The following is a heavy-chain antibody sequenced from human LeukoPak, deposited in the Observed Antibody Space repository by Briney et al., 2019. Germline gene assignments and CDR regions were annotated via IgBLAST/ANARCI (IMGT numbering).Heavy chain of an antibody. J-gene: IGHJ5*02. CDR2: ISDDGSKK. V-gene: IGHV3-30*18. Sequence: GRSLRLSCAASGFTFSNYGMHWVRQAPGKGLEWVAVISDDGSKKYYADSVKGRFTISRDNSKIMPYLQMNSLRAEDTAVYYCAKDEGHSGSFGGHNWFDPWGQGTLVTVSS. CDR1: GFTFSNYG. D-gene: IGHD1-26*01. CDR3: AKDEGHSGSFGGHNWFDP.